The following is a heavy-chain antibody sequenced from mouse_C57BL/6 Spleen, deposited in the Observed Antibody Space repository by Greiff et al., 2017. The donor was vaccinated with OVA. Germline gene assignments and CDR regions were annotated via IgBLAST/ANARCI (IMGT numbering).Heavy chain of an antibody. Sequence: QVQLQQPGAELVKPGASVKLSCKASGYTFTSYWMQWVKQRPGQGLEWIGEIDPSDSYTHYNQKFKGKATLTVDTSSSTAYMQLSSLTSEDSAVYYCALYDYALDYWGQGTTLTVSS. CDR3: ALYDYALDY. J-gene: IGHJ2*01. CDR1: GYTFTSYW. D-gene: IGHD2-4*01. V-gene: IGHV1-50*01. CDR2: IDPSDSYT.